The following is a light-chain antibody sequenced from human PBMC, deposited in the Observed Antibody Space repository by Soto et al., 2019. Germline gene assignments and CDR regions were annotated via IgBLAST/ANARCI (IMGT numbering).Light chain of an antibody. Sequence: LTQSPDTLSLSPGSRVTLSCRASQSVRGIFLAWYQHKPGQAPRLLIYGASNSATGIPDRFSGSASGTDFTLTISRLEPDDSAVYYCQQYHDSPMNTFGQGTKVEIK. V-gene: IGKV3-20*01. CDR3: QQYHDSPMNT. CDR2: GAS. J-gene: IGKJ2*01. CDR1: QSVRGIF.